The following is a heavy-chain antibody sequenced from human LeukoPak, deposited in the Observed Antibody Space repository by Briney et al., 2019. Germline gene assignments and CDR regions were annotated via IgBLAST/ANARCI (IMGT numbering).Heavy chain of an antibody. D-gene: IGHD4/OR15-4a*01. CDR3: VRDLT. J-gene: IGHJ4*02. V-gene: IGHV3-64D*08. CDR1: GFTFSTSA. CDR2: ISTNGGST. Sequence: GGSLRLSCSVSGFTFSTSALHWVRQAPGKGLEHVSTISTNGGSTYYADSVKGRFTISRDNSKNTLYLQMSSLRAEDTAVYYCVRDLTWGQGTLVTVSS.